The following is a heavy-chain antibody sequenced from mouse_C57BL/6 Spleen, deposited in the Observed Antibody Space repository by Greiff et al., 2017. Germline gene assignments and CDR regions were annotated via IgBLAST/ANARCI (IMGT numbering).Heavy chain of an antibody. V-gene: IGHV1-50*01. CDR2: IDPSDSYT. D-gene: IGHD2-4*01. Sequence: QVQLQQPGAELVKPGASVKLSCKASGYTFTSYWMQWVKQRPGQGLEWIGEIDPSDSYTNYNQKFKGKATLTVDTSSSTAYMQLSSLTSEDSAVYYCAMEMITTATSYAMDYWGQGTSVTVSS. CDR3: AMEMITTATSYAMDY. CDR1: GYTFTSYW. J-gene: IGHJ4*01.